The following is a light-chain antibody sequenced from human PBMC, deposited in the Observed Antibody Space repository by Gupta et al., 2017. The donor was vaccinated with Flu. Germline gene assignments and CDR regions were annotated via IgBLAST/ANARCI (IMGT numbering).Light chain of an antibody. Sequence: QSALTQPPSASGSPGQSVTISCTGTSSDVGGYDYVSWYQQHPGKAPQLIIYEVNKRPSGVPDRFSGSKSGNTAYLIVSGLQTEDEADYYCSSYAGSNNVFGTGTKVAVL. J-gene: IGLJ1*01. CDR1: SSDVGGYDY. CDR3: SSYAGSNNV. CDR2: EVN. V-gene: IGLV2-8*01.